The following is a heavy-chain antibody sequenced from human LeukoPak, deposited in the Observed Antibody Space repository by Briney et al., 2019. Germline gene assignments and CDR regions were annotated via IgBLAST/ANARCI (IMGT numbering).Heavy chain of an antibody. CDR3: AKGDVLGYCRSTSCYADY. Sequence: PGRSLRLSCAAPGFTFSSYGMHWVRQAPGKGLEWVAVISYDGSNKYYADSVKGRFTISRDNSKNTLYLQMNSLRAEDTAVYYCAKGDVLGYCRSTSCYADYWGQGTLVTVSS. CDR2: ISYDGSNK. D-gene: IGHD2-2*01. J-gene: IGHJ4*02. CDR1: GFTFSSYG. V-gene: IGHV3-30*18.